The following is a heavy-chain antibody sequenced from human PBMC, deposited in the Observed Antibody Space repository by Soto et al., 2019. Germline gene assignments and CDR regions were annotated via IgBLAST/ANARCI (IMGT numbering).Heavy chain of an antibody. J-gene: IGHJ4*02. CDR3: ARADTKTSLWRPSHNY. CDR2: IYYSGSA. D-gene: IGHD3-3*01. CDR1: NGSISGHY. Sequence: QVQLQESGPGLVKPSETLSLTCIVSNGSISGHYWSWIRQPPGKGLEWIGYIYYSGSATYNPSLRSRVTISLDTSKNQFSLKLNSVTATDTAIYYCARADTKTSLWRPSHNYWGPGTLVTVSS. V-gene: IGHV4-59*08.